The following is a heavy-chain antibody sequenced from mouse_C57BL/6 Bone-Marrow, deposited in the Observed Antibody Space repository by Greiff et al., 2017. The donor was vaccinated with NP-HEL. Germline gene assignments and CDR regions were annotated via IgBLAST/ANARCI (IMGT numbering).Heavy chain of an antibody. CDR3: AREGAYYSNYPLLDY. V-gene: IGHV1-54*01. Sequence: VQLQQSGAELVRPGTSVKVSCKASGYAFTNYLIEWVKQRPGQGLEWIGVINPGSGGTNYNEKFKGKATLTADKSSSTAYMQLSSLTSEDSAVYFCAREGAYYSNYPLLDYWGQGTTLTVSS. CDR2: INPGSGGT. J-gene: IGHJ2*01. CDR1: GYAFTNYL. D-gene: IGHD2-5*01.